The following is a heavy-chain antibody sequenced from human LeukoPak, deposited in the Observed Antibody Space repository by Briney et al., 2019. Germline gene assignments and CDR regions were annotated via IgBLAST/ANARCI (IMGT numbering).Heavy chain of an antibody. V-gene: IGHV4-4*07. D-gene: IGHD6-25*01. J-gene: IGHJ4*02. CDR2: IHTSGST. Sequence: PSETLSLTCTVSGGSISSYYWSWIRQPAGKGLEWIGRIHTSGSTNYNPSLKSRVTMSVDTSKNQFSLKVTSVTAADTAVYYCARAWQRLPLDSWGQGTLVTVSS. CDR3: ARAWQRLPLDS. CDR1: GGSISSYY.